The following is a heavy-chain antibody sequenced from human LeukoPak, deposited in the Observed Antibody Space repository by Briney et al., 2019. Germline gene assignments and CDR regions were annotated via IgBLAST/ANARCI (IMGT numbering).Heavy chain of an antibody. J-gene: IGHJ5*02. CDR3: AREVEAAGRGFDP. CDR2: ISSSGST. CDR1: SGSISNYY. Sequence: PSETLSLTCTVSSGSISNYYWSWIRQSAGKGLEWIGRISSSGSTNYNPSLKSRVTMSVDTSKNRFSLNLTSVTAAETAVYYCAREVEAAGRGFDPWGQGNLVTVCS. V-gene: IGHV4-4*07. D-gene: IGHD6-13*01.